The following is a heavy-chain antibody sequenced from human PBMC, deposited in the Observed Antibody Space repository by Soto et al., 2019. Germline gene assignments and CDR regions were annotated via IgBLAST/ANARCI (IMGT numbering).Heavy chain of an antibody. CDR3: AREGFRLSRTFDF. CDR1: GFTFKNYT. CDR2: ISYDGTIT. J-gene: IGHJ4*02. Sequence: QVQLVESGGGVVQPGGSLRLSCAASGFTFKNYTMNWVRQAPGQGLEWVAVISYDGTITYYTDSVKGRFTVSRDDSKKTLFLQMNSLRGEDTAVYYCAREGFRLSRTFDFWGQGALVTVSS. V-gene: IGHV3-30-3*01.